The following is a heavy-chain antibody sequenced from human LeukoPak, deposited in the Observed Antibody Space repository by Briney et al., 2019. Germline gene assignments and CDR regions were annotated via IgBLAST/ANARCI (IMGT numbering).Heavy chain of an antibody. J-gene: IGHJ4*02. CDR1: SGSMRSYY. CDR2: IYYSGST. D-gene: IGHD2-15*01. V-gene: IGHV4-59*01. CDR3: ARVLGWRGGDYFDF. Sequence: SETLSLTCSVSSGSMRSYYWSWIRQPPGKGLEWIGYIYYSGSTNYNPSLKSRVTISIDTSKKQFSLKLTSVIAADMGVYYCARVLGWRGGDYFDFWGQGTPVTVSS.